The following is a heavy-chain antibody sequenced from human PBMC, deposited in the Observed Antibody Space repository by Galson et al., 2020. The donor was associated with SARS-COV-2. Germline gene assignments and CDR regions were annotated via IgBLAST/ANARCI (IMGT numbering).Heavy chain of an antibody. Sequence: ASVKVSCKASGYTFTSYGISWVRQAPGQGLEWMGWISAYNGNTNYAQKLQGRVTMTTDTSTSTAYMELRSLRSDDTAVYYCARDGGKYYDSSGGHYYYYYGMDVWGQGTTATVSS. CDR1: GYTFTSYG. CDR2: ISAYNGNT. J-gene: IGHJ6*02. D-gene: IGHD3-22*01. V-gene: IGHV1-18*04. CDR3: ARDGGKYYDSSGGHYYYYYGMDV.